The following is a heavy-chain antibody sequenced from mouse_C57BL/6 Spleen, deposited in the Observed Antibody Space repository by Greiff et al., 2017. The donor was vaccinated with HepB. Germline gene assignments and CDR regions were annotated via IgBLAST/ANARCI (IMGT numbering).Heavy chain of an antibody. CDR3: ARNYGSSYYFDY. J-gene: IGHJ2*01. CDR1: GFTFSDYG. D-gene: IGHD1-1*01. Sequence: VQLMESGGGLVKPGGSLKLSCAASGFTFSDYGMHWVRQAPEKGLEWVAYISSGSSTIYYADTVKGRFTISRDNAKNTLFLQMTSLRSEDTAMYYCARNYGSSYYFDYWGQGTTLTVSS. CDR2: ISSGSSTI. V-gene: IGHV5-17*01.